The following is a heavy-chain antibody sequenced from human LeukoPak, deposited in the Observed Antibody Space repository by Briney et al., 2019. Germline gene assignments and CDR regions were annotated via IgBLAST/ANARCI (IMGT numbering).Heavy chain of an antibody. CDR3: ARVRLSSSYHWFDP. V-gene: IGHV4-38-2*02. J-gene: IGHJ5*02. CDR1: GYSISMVYY. Sequence: SETLCLTCTVSGYSISMVYYWGGIRQPPGKGLDGIGSIYHSGSTYYNPSLKSRVTISVDTSKNHFSLKLSSVTAADTAVYYCARVRLSSSYHWFDPWGQGTLVTVSS. D-gene: IGHD6-6*01. CDR2: IYHSGST.